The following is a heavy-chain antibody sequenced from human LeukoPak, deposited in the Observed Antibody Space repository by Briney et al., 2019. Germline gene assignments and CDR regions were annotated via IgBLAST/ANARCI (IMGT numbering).Heavy chain of an antibody. V-gene: IGHV4-61*02. J-gene: IGHJ5*02. CDR3: ARALLVRGVNWFNP. CDR1: GGSISSGSYY. CDR2: IYTSEST. Sequence: SQTLSLTRTVSGGSISSGSYYWGWVRQPAGKGLEWIGRIYTSESTNYNPSLKSRVTISVDTSKNQFSLKLSSVTAADTAVYYCARALLVRGVNWFNPWGQGTLVTVSS. D-gene: IGHD3-10*01.